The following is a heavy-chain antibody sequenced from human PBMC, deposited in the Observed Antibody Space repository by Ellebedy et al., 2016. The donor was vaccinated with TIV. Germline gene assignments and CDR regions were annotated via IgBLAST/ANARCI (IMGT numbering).Heavy chain of an antibody. D-gene: IGHD6-19*01. CDR1: GFTFSSFA. CDR3: AKVRAGWYYEY. J-gene: IGHJ4*02. V-gene: IGHV3-23*01. CDR2: IVGSGS. Sequence: PGGSLRLSCAASGFTFSSFAMGWVRQAPGKGLEWVSGIVGSGSQKYADSVKGRFTISRDNSKNTVDLQMNSLRAEDTAVYYCAKVRAGWYYEYWGQGTLVTVSS.